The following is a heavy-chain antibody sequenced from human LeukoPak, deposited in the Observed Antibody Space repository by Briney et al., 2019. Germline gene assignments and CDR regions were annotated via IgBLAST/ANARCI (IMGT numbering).Heavy chain of an antibody. CDR2: ISSSSSTI. CDR3: ARVGSSGWKPFDY. CDR1: GFTFSSYS. V-gene: IGHV3-48*04. Sequence: PGGSLRLSCAASGFTFSSYSMNWVRQAPGKGLEWVSYISSSSSTIYYADSVKGRFTISRDNAKNSLYLQMNSLRAEDTAVYYCARVGSSGWKPFDYWGQGTLVTVSS. D-gene: IGHD3-10*01. J-gene: IGHJ4*02.